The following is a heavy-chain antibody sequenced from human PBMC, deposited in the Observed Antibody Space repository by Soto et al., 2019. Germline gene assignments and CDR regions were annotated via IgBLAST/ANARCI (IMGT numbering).Heavy chain of an antibody. CDR2: ISGGGDAP. D-gene: IGHD3-10*01. J-gene: IGHJ2*01. CDR3: ARKVPGSTSRPDYWYFDL. V-gene: IGHV3-23*01. CDR1: GFTFINYA. Sequence: EVQLLESGGGLVQPGGSLRLSCAGSGFTFINYAMNWVRQAPGKGLEWVSTISGGGDAPFFADSVRGRFTISGENSKNTVTLQMNNLRVDDTAVYFCARKVPGSTSRPDYWYFDLWGRGTRVTVSS.